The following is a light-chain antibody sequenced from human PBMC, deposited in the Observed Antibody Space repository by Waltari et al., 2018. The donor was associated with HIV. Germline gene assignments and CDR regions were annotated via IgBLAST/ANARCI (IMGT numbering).Light chain of an antibody. J-gene: IGLJ3*02. CDR1: SSDVGAYTT. Sequence: QSALTQPRSVSGSPGQSVTISCTGTSSDVGAYTTVPWYPQRPDKAPRLIISHVTERPSGVPDRFSGSKSGNTASLTISGLQAEDEADYHCCSYTASDTWVFGGGTQLTVL. CDR3: CSYTASDTWV. V-gene: IGLV2-11*01. CDR2: HVT.